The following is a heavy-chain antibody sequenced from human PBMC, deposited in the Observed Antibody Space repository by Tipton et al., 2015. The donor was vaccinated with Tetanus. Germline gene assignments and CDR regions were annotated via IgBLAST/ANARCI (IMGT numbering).Heavy chain of an antibody. J-gene: IGHJ5*02. CDR2: IYYTERT. CDR3: ARHLYGYWFDP. Sequence: TLSLTCTVSGASINAGGYLWTWVRQYPGKGLEWIGNIYYTERTSYTPSLDSRVSISVDTSKNQFSLRLTSVTAADTAVYYCARHLYGYWFDPWGQGAQVTVSS. CDR1: GASINAGGYL. D-gene: IGHD3-10*01. V-gene: IGHV4-31*03.